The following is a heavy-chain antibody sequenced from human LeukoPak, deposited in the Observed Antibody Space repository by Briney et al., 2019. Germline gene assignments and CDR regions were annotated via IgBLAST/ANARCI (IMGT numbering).Heavy chain of an antibody. CDR2: INSDGSST. CDR1: GFTFSSYW. Sequence: PGGSLRLSCAASGFTFSSYWMHRVRQAPGKGLVWVSRINSDGSSTSYADSVKGRFTISRDNAKNTLYLQMNSLRAEDTAVYYCAGTLFRYDSSGPMDYWGQGTLVTVSS. J-gene: IGHJ4*02. CDR3: AGTLFRYDSSGPMDY. D-gene: IGHD3-22*01. V-gene: IGHV3-74*01.